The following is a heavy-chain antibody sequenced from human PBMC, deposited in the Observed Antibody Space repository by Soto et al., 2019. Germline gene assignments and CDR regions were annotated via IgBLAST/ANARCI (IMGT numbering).Heavy chain of an antibody. D-gene: IGHD1-1*01. V-gene: IGHV3-33*01. J-gene: IGHJ3*02. CDR1: GFSFTTYG. CDR2: IGYDGNNK. Sequence: QVPLVESGGGWVQPGRSLRLSCEATGFSFTTYGMHWVRQAPGKGLEWVAVIGYDGNNKYYADSVEGRFTISRDNSKNTVYLQMKSLRGDDTAVYYCARGGVTGIVGIFGSPLDIWGRGTVVTVSS. CDR3: ARGGVTGIVGIFGSPLDI.